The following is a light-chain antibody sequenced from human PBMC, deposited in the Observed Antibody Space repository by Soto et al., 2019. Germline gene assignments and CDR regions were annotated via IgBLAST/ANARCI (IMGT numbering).Light chain of an antibody. V-gene: IGKV2D-29*01. CDR3: LQSLQFPLT. Sequence: DIVMTQTPLSLSVTPGQSASISCKSSQTLLHSNGKSYLYWYLQKAGQAPQILIYEVSNRFSGVTDRFSGSGSGTDFTLKISRVEAEDVGVYYCLQSLQFPLTFGGGTKVEIK. CDR1: QTLLHSNGKSY. J-gene: IGKJ4*01. CDR2: EVS.